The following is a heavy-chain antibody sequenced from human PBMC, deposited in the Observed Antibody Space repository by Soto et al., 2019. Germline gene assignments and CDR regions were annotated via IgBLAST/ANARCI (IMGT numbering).Heavy chain of an antibody. D-gene: IGHD3-22*01. CDR1: GGSISSGDYY. CDR2: IYFSGTT. V-gene: IGHV4-31*03. Sequence: QVQLQESGPGLVKPSQTLSLTCTVSGGSISSGDYYWSWIRQHPGKGLEWIGTIYFSGTTYYNPSLKMRVTISVDTSKNQFSLNLSAVTAADTAVYYCARRDRSGFSYWLDTWGQGTLVTVSS. J-gene: IGHJ5*02. CDR3: ARRDRSGFSYWLDT.